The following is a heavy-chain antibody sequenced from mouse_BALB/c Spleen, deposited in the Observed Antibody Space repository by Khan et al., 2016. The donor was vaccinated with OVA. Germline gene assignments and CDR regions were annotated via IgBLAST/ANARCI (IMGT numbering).Heavy chain of an antibody. CDR3: ARTLGGNVPLDY. J-gene: IGHJ2*01. D-gene: IGHD1-1*02. CDR2: IDPGSDST. CDR1: GYTFTSYW. Sequence: DLVKPGASVKLSCKASGYTFTSYWINWIKQRPGQGLEWIGRIDPGSDSTYYNEKFKGKATLTVDTSSSTAYIQLSSLSSEDSAVYFCARTLGGNVPLDYWGQGTTLTVSS. V-gene: IGHV1S41*01.